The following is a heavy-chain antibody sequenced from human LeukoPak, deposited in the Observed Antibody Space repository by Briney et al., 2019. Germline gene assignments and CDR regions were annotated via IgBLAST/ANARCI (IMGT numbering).Heavy chain of an antibody. CDR2: INWRSDEI. J-gene: IGHJ4*02. V-gene: IGHV3-9*01. CDR1: GFTFDNYA. D-gene: IGHD3-3*01. Sequence: PGGSLRLSCSASGFTFDNYAMHWVRQAPMKGLEWVASINWRSDEIGYADSVKGRFTISRDNSKNTLYLQMNSLRAEDTAVYYCAKCATDFWSGYYIDYWGQGTLVTVSS. CDR3: AKCATDFWSGYYIDY.